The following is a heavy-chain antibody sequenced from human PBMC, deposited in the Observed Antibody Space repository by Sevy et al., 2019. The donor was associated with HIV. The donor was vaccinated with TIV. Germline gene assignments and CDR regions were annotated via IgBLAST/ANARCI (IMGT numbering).Heavy chain of an antibody. CDR1: GYTFTVYY. CDR2: INPNSGGT. J-gene: IGHJ4*02. CDR3: ARDPFSIAAPTYYYDY. D-gene: IGHD6-6*01. Sequence: ASVKVSCKASGYTFTVYYMHWVRQAPGQGLEWMGRINPNSGGTNYAQKFQGRVTMTRDTSISTAYMELSRLRSDDTAVYYCARDPFSIAAPTYYYDYWGQGTLVTVSS. V-gene: IGHV1-2*06.